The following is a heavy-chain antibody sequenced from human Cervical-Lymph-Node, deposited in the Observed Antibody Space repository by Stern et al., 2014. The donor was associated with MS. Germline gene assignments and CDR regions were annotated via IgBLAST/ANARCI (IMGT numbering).Heavy chain of an antibody. Sequence: EVQLVESGGGLVQPGRSLRVSCTASGFSFEDYAMHWVRQAPGKGLEWVSGISWNSAGIAYADSVKGRFTISRDNAKNSLYLQMSSLKTEDTALYYCVKDLALGHVIGWHSLFESWGQGTLVIVSS. J-gene: IGHJ4*02. CDR2: ISWNSAGI. CDR1: GFSFEDYA. V-gene: IGHV3-9*01. CDR3: VKDLALGHVIGWHSLFES. D-gene: IGHD2-15*01.